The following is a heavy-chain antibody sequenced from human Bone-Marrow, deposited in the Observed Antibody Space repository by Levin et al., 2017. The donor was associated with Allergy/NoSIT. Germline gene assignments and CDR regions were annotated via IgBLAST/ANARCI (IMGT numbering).Heavy chain of an antibody. CDR1: GDSISSSSSY. CDR2: VFYSGAT. CDR3: ARTETRGLDWYFDL. V-gene: IGHV4-39*01. J-gene: IGHJ2*01. D-gene: IGHD2-2*01. Sequence: SETLSLTCSVSGDSISSSSSYWGWIRQPPGKGLEWIGSVFYSGATYYNPSLKNRVTISVDTSNDQFSLKIDSVTATDTAVYYCARTETRGLDWYFDLWGRGTLVTVSP.